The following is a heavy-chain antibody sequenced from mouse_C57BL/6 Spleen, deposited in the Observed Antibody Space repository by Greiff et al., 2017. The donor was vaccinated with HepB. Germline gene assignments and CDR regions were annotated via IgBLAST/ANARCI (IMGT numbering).Heavy chain of an antibody. Sequence: QVQLQQSGAELVKPGASVKMSCKASGYTFTSYWITWVKQRPGQGLEWIGDIYPGSGSTNYNEKFKSKATLTVDTSSSTAYMQLSSLTSEDSAVFLWGRGDDFDVFFAMDYRGQGTSVTVSS. J-gene: IGHJ4*01. CDR2: IYPGSGST. CDR1: GYTFTSYW. V-gene: IGHV1-55*01. CDR3: GRGDDFDVFFAMDY. D-gene: IGHD2-4*01.